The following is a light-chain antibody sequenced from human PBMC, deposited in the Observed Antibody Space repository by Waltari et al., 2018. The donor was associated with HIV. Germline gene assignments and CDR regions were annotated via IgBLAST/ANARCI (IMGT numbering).Light chain of an antibody. V-gene: IGKV3-11*01. CDR3: QQRSNWPPGLT. CDR2: DAS. Sequence: EIVLTQSPATLSLSPGERATLTCRASQSINRYLAWYQQKPGQAPRLLIYDASNRATGIPARFSGSGSGTDFTLTISSLEAEDFAVYYCQQRSNWPPGLTFGGGTKVEIK. CDR1: QSINRY. J-gene: IGKJ4*01.